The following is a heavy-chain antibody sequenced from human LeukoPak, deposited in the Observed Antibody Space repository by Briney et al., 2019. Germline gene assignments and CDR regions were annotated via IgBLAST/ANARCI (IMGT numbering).Heavy chain of an antibody. CDR1: GGTFSSYA. D-gene: IGHD6-19*01. V-gene: IGHV1-69*13. J-gene: IGHJ6*03. Sequence: SVKVSCKASGGTFSSYAIGWVRQAPGQGLEWMGGIIPIFGTANYAQKFQGRVTITADESTSTAYMELSSLRSEDTAVYYCARGSSGWYHYYYMDVWGKGTTVTVSS. CDR3: ARGSSGWYHYYYMDV. CDR2: IIPIFGTA.